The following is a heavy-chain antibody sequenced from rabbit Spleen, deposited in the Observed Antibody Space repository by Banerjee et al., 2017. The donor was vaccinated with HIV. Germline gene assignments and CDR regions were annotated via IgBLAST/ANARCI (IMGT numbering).Heavy chain of an antibody. CDR2: INIATGKS. J-gene: IGHJ6*01. V-gene: IGHV1S40*01. D-gene: IGHD7-1*01. Sequence: QSLEESGGDLVKPGASLTLTCTASGVSFSSAYYMCWVRQAPGKGLEWITCINIATGKSVYASWVSGRFIMSRAPSTTVTLQMTSLTAADTATYFCARDLVTAIGWNFALWGPGTLVTVS. CDR1: GVSFSSAYY. CDR3: ARDLVTAIGWNFAL.